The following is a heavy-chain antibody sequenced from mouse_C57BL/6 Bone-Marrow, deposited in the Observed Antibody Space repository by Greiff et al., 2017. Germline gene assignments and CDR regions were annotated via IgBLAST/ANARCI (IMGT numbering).Heavy chain of an antibody. CDR2: IYPRSGNT. Sequence: QVHVKQSGAELARPGASVKLSCKASGYTFTSYGISWVKQRTGQGLEWIGEIYPRSGNTYYNEKFKGKATLTADKSSSTAYMELRSLTSEDSAVYFCARGLLGGFDYWGQGTTLTVSS. CDR3: ARGLLGGFDY. V-gene: IGHV1-81*01. CDR1: GYTFTSYG. J-gene: IGHJ2*01. D-gene: IGHD2-3*01.